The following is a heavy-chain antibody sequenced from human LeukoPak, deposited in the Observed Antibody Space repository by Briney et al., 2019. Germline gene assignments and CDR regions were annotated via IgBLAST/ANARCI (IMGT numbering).Heavy chain of an antibody. CDR3: AREGYYGSGSFRTPNWFDP. J-gene: IGHJ5*02. D-gene: IGHD3-10*01. V-gene: IGHV4-59*01. CDR2: IYYSGST. Sequence: SETLSLTCTVSGGSISSYYWSWIRQPPGKGLEWIGYIYYSGSTNYNPYLKSQVTISVDTSKNQFSLKLSSVTAADTAVYYCAREGYYGSGSFRTPNWFDPWGQGTLVTVSS. CDR1: GGSISSYY.